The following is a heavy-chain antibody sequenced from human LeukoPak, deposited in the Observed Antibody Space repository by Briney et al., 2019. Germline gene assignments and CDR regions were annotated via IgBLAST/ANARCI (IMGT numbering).Heavy chain of an antibody. J-gene: IGHJ5*02. V-gene: IGHV4-4*02. Sequence: SETLSLTCAVSGGSISSNNWWSWVRQPPGKGLEWIGEGYHSGSTNYNPSLKSRVTISVDTSKNQFSLKLSSVTAADTAVYYCAREKSRKWYWFEPWGQGTLVTVSS. D-gene: IGHD2-15*01. CDR3: AREKSRKWYWFEP. CDR1: GGSISSNNW. CDR2: GYHSGST.